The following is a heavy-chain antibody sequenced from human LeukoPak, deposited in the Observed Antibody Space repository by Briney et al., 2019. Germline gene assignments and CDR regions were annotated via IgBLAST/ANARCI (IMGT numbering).Heavy chain of an antibody. Sequence: PGGSLRLSCAASGFTFSSYAMSWVRQAPGKGLEWVSAISGSGGSTYYADSVKGRFTISRDNSKNTLYLQMNSLRAEDTAIYYCAKDTSNGYSDSYYGMDVWGQGTTVTVSS. V-gene: IGHV3-23*01. J-gene: IGHJ6*02. D-gene: IGHD5-24*01. CDR3: AKDTSNGYSDSYYGMDV. CDR2: ISGSGGST. CDR1: GFTFSSYA.